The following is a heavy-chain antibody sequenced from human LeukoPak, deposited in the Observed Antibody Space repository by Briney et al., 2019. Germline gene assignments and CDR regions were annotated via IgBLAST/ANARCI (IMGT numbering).Heavy chain of an antibody. CDR1: GFTLSSYA. Sequence: PGGSLRLSCAASGFTLSSYAMHWVRQAPGKGLQYVSAISSNGGSTYYANSVTGRFTISRDNSKNTLYLQMGSLRAEDMAVYYCARDRSPGAYWGQGTLLTVSS. J-gene: IGHJ4*02. V-gene: IGHV3-64*01. CDR3: ARDRSPGAY. D-gene: IGHD1-14*01. CDR2: ISSNGGST.